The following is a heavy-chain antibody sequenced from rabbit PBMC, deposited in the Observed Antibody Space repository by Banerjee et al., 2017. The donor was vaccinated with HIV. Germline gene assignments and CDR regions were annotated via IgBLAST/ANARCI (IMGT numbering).Heavy chain of an antibody. CDR2: IYTSSGST. D-gene: IGHD6-1*01. CDR1: GFSFSSSYW. CDR3: AREDGDATGSGYGNFFL. Sequence: QSLEESGGGLVKPGASLTLTCTASGFSFSSSYWIHWVRQAPGEGLEYIGFIYTSSGSTWYASWVNGRFTISKTSSTTVTLQMTSLTAADTATYFCAREDGDATGSGYGNFFLRGPGTLVTVS. J-gene: IGHJ4*01. V-gene: IGHV1S40*01.